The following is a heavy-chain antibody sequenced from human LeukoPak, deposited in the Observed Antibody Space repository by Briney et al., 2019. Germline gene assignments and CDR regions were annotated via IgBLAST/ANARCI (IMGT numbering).Heavy chain of an antibody. CDR3: ARDLPSSGWYSDSAADY. Sequence: PGGSLRLSCAASGFTFSSYAMHWVRQAPGKGLEWVAVISYDGSNKYYADSVKGRFTISRDNSKNTLYLQMNSLRAEDTAVYYCARDLPSSGWYSDSAADYWGQGTLVTVSS. D-gene: IGHD6-19*01. CDR1: GFTFSSYA. CDR2: ISYDGSNK. J-gene: IGHJ4*02. V-gene: IGHV3-30-3*01.